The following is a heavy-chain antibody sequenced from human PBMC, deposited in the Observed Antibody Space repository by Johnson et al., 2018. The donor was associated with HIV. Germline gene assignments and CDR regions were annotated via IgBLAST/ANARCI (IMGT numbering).Heavy chain of an antibody. CDR3: ARDHEAVPGAVDI. Sequence: QVQLVESGGGVVQPGRSLRLSCAASGFTFSSYAMHWVRQAPGKGLEWVAVISYDGSNKYYADSVKGRFTISRDNSNNTLYLQMNSLRAEDTAVYYCARDHEAVPGAVDIWGQGTMVTVSS. V-gene: IGHV3-30-3*01. D-gene: IGHD1-1*01. J-gene: IGHJ3*02. CDR2: ISYDGSNK. CDR1: GFTFSSYA.